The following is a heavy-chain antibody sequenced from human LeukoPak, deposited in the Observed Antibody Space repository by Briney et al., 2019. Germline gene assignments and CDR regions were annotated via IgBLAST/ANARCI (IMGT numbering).Heavy chain of an antibody. D-gene: IGHD2-21*02. CDR3: ARTPTPYCGGDCYDFDY. V-gene: IGHV3-21*01. CDR2: ISSSSSYI. CDR1: GFTFSSYS. Sequence: GRSLRLSCAASGFTFSSYSMNWVRQAPGNGLECFSSISSSSSYIYYADSVKGRFTISRDNAKNSLYLQMNSLRAEDTAVYYCARTPTPYCGGDCYDFDYWGQGTLVTVSS. J-gene: IGHJ4*02.